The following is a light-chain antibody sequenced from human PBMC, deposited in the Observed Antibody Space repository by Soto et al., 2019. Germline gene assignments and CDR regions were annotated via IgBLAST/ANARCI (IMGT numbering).Light chain of an antibody. CDR2: AAS. CDR1: QGIRND. Sequence: SPACLSAAEGNRVTITCLASQGIRNDLGWYQQKPGKAPKLLIYAASSLQSGVPSRFAGSGSGTDFTLTIYGLQPEDVVPYYGLQDYDFPYTFGQGTKVDIK. CDR3: LQDYDFPYT. J-gene: IGKJ2*01. V-gene: IGKV1-6*01.